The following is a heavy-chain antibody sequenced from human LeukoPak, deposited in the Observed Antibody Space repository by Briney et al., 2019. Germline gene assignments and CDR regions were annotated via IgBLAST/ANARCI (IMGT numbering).Heavy chain of an antibody. CDR2: IKEDESDI. V-gene: IGHV3-7*04. Sequence: PGGSLRLSCTASGFAFSSYWMSWVRQAPGKGLEWVAAIKEDESDIYYVESVKGRFTISRDNTKNSLYLQMNNLRAGDTAVFYCARDVYWGQGTLVTVSS. CDR1: GFAFSSYW. J-gene: IGHJ4*02. CDR3: ARDVY.